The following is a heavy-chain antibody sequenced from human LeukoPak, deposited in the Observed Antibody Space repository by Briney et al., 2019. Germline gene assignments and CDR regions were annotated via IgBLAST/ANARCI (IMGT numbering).Heavy chain of an antibody. D-gene: IGHD1-26*01. J-gene: IGHJ4*02. CDR3: AKDRIVGATFYY. V-gene: IGHV3-23*01. CDR2: ISGSGGST. CDR1: GFTFSSYD. Sequence: HPGGSLRLSCVASGFTFSSYDMIWVRQPPGKGLEWVSAISGSGGSTYYADSVKGRFTISRDNSKNTLYLQMNSLRAEDTAVYYCAKDRIVGATFYYWGQGTLVTVSS.